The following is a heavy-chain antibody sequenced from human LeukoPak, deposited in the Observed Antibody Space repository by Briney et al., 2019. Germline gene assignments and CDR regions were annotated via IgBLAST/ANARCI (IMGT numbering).Heavy chain of an antibody. V-gene: IGHV4-59*01. CDR3: ARAGSSSSPVDY. D-gene: IGHD6-6*01. CDR1: GDSINSYY. Sequence: SETLSLTCTVSGDSINSYYWNWIRHPPGKGLGWIAYIYYSGSTNYNPSLKSRVTISVDTSKNQFSLKLSSVTAADTAVYYCARAGSSSSPVDYWGQGTLVTVSS. CDR2: IYYSGST. J-gene: IGHJ4*02.